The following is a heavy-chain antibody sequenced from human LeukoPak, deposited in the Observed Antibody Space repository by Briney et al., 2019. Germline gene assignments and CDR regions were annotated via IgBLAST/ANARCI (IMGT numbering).Heavy chain of an antibody. D-gene: IGHD6-19*01. Sequence: GGSLRLSCTASGFNFGDYAVTWFRQAPGKGLEWVSIIYNSGTTYYADSVKGRFTISRDNSKNTVYLQMNSLRAEDTALYYCARQHSSGWSYFDYWGQGTLVTVSS. J-gene: IGHJ4*02. CDR2: IYNSGTT. V-gene: IGHV3-66*04. CDR1: GFNFGDYA. CDR3: ARQHSSGWSYFDY.